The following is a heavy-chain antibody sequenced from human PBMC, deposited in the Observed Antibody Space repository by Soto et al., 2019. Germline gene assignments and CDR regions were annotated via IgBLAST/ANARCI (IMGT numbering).Heavy chain of an antibody. CDR1: GDSVSSNSAA. CDR2: TCYRSQWYN. D-gene: IGHD3-16*01. J-gene: IGHJ4*02. V-gene: IGHV6-1*01. Sequence: SQTLSLTCAISGDSVSSNSAASNWIRQPPSRGLELLGSTCYRSQWYNDYAVSVKPRITINPDTSKNQISLQLNSLTPEDTAVPCRTTCCDVCGAFCAPFDFWGLGILVTVSS. CDR3: TTCCDVCGAFCAPFDF.